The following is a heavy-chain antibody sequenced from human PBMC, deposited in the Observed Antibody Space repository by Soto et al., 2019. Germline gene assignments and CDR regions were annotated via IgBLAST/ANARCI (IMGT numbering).Heavy chain of an antibody. D-gene: IGHD2-21*02. V-gene: IGHV3-23*01. CDR1: GFTFSSYA. J-gene: IGHJ4*02. Sequence: EVQLLESGGGLVQPGGSLRLSCAASGFTFSSYAMNWVRQAPGKGLEWVSTIRGGSGRTYYADSVKGRFTISRDNSKNTLYLQLNSLRDEDTAVYYCAKDGGYCGGNCYPVFDHWGQGTLVTVSS. CDR2: IRGGSGRT. CDR3: AKDGGYCGGNCYPVFDH.